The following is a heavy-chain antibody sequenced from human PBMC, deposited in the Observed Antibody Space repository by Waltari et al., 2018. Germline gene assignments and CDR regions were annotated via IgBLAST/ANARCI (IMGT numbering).Heavy chain of an antibody. CDR2: IYTSGST. D-gene: IGHD3-22*01. V-gene: IGHV4-61*02. CDR1: GGSISSGSYY. Sequence: QVQLQESGPGLVKPSQTLSLTCTVSGGSISSGSYYWSWIRQPAGKGLEWIGRIYTSGSTKYNPALKRRVTISVDTAKNQFSLKLSSVTAADTAVYYCASGYYYVTGKGSYFQHWGQGTLVTVSS. CDR3: ASGYYYVTGKGSYFQH. J-gene: IGHJ1*01.